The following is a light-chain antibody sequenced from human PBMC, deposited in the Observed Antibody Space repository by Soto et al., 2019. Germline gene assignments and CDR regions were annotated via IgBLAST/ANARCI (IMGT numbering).Light chain of an antibody. CDR2: EVT. V-gene: IGLV2-14*01. CDR3: SSYTTNSPPVV. J-gene: IGLJ2*01. CDR1: SGDIGSYTY. Sequence: QSALTQPASVSFSPGQSITISCTGTSGDIGSYTYVSWYQQYPGKAPKLLISEVTNRPSGVSNRFSGSKSGNTASLTISGLQAEDEAHYYCSSYTTNSPPVVFGGGTKVTV.